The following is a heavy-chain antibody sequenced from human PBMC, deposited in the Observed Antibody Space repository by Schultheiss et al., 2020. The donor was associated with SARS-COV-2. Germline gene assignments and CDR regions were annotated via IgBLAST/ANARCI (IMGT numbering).Heavy chain of an antibody. CDR3: AKGKLYYYGSGSYSLDY. CDR1: GFTFSSYA. Sequence: GGSLRLSCAASGFTFSSYAMTWVRQAPGKGLELVASVSGGANSISYADSVKGRFTISRDNIKNVLYLHMSTLRAEDTAVYYCAKGKLYYYGSGSYSLDYWGQGTLVTVSS. D-gene: IGHD3-10*01. V-gene: IGHV3-23*01. CDR2: VSGGANSI. J-gene: IGHJ4*02.